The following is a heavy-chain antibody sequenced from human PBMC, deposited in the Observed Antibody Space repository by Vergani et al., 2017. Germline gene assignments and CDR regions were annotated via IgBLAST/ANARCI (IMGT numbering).Heavy chain of an antibody. V-gene: IGHV4-59*04. D-gene: IGHD3-10*01. J-gene: IGHJ4*02. Sequence: QMRLQESGPDLLQPSETLSLTCTVSGASITSDYWAWIRQPPGKGLEWIATIYYSGTTYYNPSLKSRVTISIDTSKNQFSLKLTSVTATDTAMYYCAKQYASGSYKHWGQGTLVTVSS. CDR2: IYYSGTT. CDR3: AKQYASGSYKH. CDR1: GASITSDY.